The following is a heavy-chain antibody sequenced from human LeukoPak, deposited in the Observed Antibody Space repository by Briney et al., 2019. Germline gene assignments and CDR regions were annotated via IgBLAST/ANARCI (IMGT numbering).Heavy chain of an antibody. Sequence: AGGSLRLSCAASGFTFTNFAMNWVRQAPGKGLEWVSAISGSGGSTYYADSVKGRFTISRDNSKNTLYLQMNSLRAEDTAVYYCAKLVSKVPAAMVTPSEYYFDYWGQGTLVTVSS. CDR2: ISGSGGST. V-gene: IGHV3-23*01. D-gene: IGHD2-2*01. CDR3: AKLVSKVPAAMVTPSEYYFDY. J-gene: IGHJ4*02. CDR1: GFTFTNFA.